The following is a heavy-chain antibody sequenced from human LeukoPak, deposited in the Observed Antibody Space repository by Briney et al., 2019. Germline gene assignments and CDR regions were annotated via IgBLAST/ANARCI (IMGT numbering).Heavy chain of an antibody. CDR1: GGSISSGGYS. CDR2: IYHSGST. V-gene: IGHV4-30-2*01. CDR3: ARASDYDSSSYYYFDY. J-gene: IGHJ4*02. Sequence: PSETLSLTCAVSGGSISSGGYSWSWIRQPPGEGLEWIGYIYHSGSTYYNPSLKSRVTISVDRSKNQFSLKLSSVTAADTAVYYCARASDYDSSSYYYFDYWGQGTLVTVSS. D-gene: IGHD3-22*01.